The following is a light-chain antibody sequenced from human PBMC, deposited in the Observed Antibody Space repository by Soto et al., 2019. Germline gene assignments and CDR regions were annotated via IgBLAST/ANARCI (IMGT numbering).Light chain of an antibody. CDR2: GAS. Sequence: ETVMTQSPATLSVSPGESATLSCRASQTVGINLAWYQQRSGQAPRLLIYGASTRATGIPARFSGSGSGTEFTLTISSLQSEDFAVYYCHQYSNWPPYTFGQGTKVEIK. V-gene: IGKV3-15*01. CDR1: QTVGIN. J-gene: IGKJ2*01. CDR3: HQYSNWPPYT.